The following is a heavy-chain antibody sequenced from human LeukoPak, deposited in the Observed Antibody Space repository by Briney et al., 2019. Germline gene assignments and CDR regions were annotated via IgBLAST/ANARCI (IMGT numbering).Heavy chain of an antibody. V-gene: IGHV3-23*01. CDR1: GFTFSSYA. CDR3: TTEGDYGDYTY. CDR2: ISGSGGST. Sequence: GGSLRLSCAASGFTFSSYAMSWVRQAPGKGLEWVSAISGSGGSTYYADSVKGRFTISRDNSKNTLYLQMNSLKTEDTAVYHCTTEGDYGDYTYWGQGTLVTVSS. D-gene: IGHD4-17*01. J-gene: IGHJ4*02.